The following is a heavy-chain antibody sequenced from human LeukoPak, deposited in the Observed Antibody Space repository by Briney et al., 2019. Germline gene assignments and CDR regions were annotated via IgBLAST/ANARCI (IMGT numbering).Heavy chain of an antibody. CDR1: GGSISSYY. CDR2: IYDSGAT. V-gene: IGHV4-59*08. D-gene: IGHD6-19*01. CDR3: ARRLAVTGIYCFDH. J-gene: IGHJ4*02. Sequence: SETLSLTCTVSGGSISSYYWSWIRQPPGKGLEWIGNIYDSGATNYNPSLKSRVTISLDTSKNQFSLRLTSVTAADTAVYYCARRLAVTGIYCFDHWGQGTPVTVSS.